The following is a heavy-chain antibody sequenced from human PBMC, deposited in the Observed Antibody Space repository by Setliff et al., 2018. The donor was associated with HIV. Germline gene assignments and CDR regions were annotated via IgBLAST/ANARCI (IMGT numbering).Heavy chain of an antibody. J-gene: IGHJ4*02. CDR3: ARAREGWKPFAFDY. V-gene: IGHV4-61*09. CDR2: ISATGST. D-gene: IGHD1-1*01. CDR1: GAIISSDSFF. Sequence: SETLSLTCTVSGAIISSDSFFWSWIRQPAGKGLEWIGHISATGSTNYNPSLKSRVTMSLDTSKNQFSLNLNSVTAADAAVYFCARAREGWKPFAFDYWGQGTLVTVSS.